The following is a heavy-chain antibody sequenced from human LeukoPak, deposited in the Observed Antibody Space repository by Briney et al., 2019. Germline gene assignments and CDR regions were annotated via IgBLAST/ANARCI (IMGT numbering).Heavy chain of an antibody. Sequence: GGSLRLSCAVSGFSVNDNYMSWVRQAPGKGLQWVSVMFPDGRTYYADSVKGRFTISRDLARNTLLLQMHSLRADDTAVHYCARTNPVYGDYDYWGEGTLVTVSS. V-gene: IGHV3-53*01. CDR2: MFPDGRT. CDR1: GFSVNDNY. J-gene: IGHJ4*02. D-gene: IGHD4-17*01. CDR3: ARTNPVYGDYDY.